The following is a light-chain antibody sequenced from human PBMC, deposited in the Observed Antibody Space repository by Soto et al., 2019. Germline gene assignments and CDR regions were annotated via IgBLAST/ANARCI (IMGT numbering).Light chain of an antibody. J-gene: IGKJ1*01. Sequence: MVLTKSPATLSLSPGERATLSCRASQSVGSFLAWYQQKPGQAPRLLIYGASTRASDIPARFSGTGSGAEFTLTISSLQSEDFAVYYCQQYHYWWAFGQGTKVDIK. CDR1: QSVGSF. CDR3: QQYHYWWA. V-gene: IGKV3-15*01. CDR2: GAS.